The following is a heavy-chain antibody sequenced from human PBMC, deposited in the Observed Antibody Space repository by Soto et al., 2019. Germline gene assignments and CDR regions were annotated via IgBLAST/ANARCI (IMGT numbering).Heavy chain of an antibody. CDR3: VLQQQDY. V-gene: IGHV3-30*03. Sequence: GGSLRLSCAASGFTFSSYGMHWVRQAPGKGLEWVAVISYDGSNKYYADSVKGRFTISRDNSKNTLYLQMNSLRAEDTAVYYCVLQQQDYWGQGTLVTVSS. D-gene: IGHD6-13*01. CDR1: GFTFSSYG. CDR2: ISYDGSNK. J-gene: IGHJ4*02.